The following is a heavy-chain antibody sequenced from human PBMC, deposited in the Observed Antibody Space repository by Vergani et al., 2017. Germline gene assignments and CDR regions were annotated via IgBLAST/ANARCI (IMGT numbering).Heavy chain of an antibody. CDR1: GGSISSHY. V-gene: IGHV4-59*11. Sequence: QVQLQESGPGLVKPSETLSLTCTVSGGSISSHYWSWIRQPPGKGLEWIGYIYYSGSTYYNPSLKIRVTISVDTSKNQFSLKLSSVTAADTAVYYCARDRDGSGWYYYWGQGTLVTVSS. CDR3: ARDRDGSGWYYY. D-gene: IGHD6-19*01. CDR2: IYYSGST. J-gene: IGHJ4*02.